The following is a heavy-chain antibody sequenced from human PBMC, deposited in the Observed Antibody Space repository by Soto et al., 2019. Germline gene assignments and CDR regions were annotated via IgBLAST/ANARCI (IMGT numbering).Heavy chain of an antibody. CDR2: ISGSGGST. D-gene: IGHD3-3*01. CDR1: GFTFSSYA. J-gene: IGHJ6*02. CDR3: AKVASYYDFWSGYYPSDYYYGMDV. Sequence: EVQLLESGGGLVQPGGSLRLSCAASGFTFSSYAMSWVRQAPGKGLEWVSAISGSGGSTYYADSVKGRFTISRDNSKNTLYLQMNSLRAEDTAVYYCAKVASYYDFWSGYYPSDYYYGMDVWGQGTTVTVSS. V-gene: IGHV3-23*01.